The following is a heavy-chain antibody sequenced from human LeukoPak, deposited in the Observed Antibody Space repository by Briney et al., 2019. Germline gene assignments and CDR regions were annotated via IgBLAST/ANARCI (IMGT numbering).Heavy chain of an antibody. V-gene: IGHV4-59*08. CDR3: AKRGSNTWSDFDY. J-gene: IGHJ4*02. Sequence: SETLSLTCTVSGGSISTYYWSWIRQPPGKGLEWIGYIYYGGITNYNPSLKSRATISVDTSKNQFSLKLNSVTAADTAVYYCAKRGSNTWSDFDYWGQGTLVTVSS. CDR1: GGSISTYY. D-gene: IGHD6-13*01. CDR2: IYYGGIT.